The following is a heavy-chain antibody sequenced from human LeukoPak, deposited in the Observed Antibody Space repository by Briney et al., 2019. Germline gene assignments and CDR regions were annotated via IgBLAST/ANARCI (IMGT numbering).Heavy chain of an antibody. CDR3: ARTVGSSRRDVFDI. CDR1: GGSFSGYY. V-gene: IGHV4-34*01. CDR2: INHSGST. D-gene: IGHD1-26*01. Sequence: SETLSLTCAVYGGSFSGYYWSWIRPPPANGLAWIGEINHSGSTNYNPSLKSRVTISVDTSKNQFSLKLSSVTAADTAVYYCARTVGSSRRDVFDIWGQGTMVTVSS. J-gene: IGHJ3*02.